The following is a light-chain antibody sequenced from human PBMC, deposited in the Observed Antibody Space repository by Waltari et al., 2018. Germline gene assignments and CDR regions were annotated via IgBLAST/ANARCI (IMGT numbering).Light chain of an antibody. CDR3: MQTLQSRS. J-gene: IGKJ3*01. V-gene: IGKV2-28*01. CDR1: QSLLHSNGYYY. CDR2: LGS. Sequence: DIVMTQSPLSLPVTPGEPASISCRSSQSLLHSNGYYYLDWYLQKPGQSPHLLIYLGSNRASGVPDRFSGSGSGTDFTLKSSRVEAEDVGVYYGMQTLQSRSFGPGTKVDIK.